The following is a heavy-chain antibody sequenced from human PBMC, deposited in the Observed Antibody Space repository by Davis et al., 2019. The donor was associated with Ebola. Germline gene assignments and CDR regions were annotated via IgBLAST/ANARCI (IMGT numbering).Heavy chain of an antibody. CDR1: ACPISSSSYY. Sequence: SETLSLTCTVSACPISSSSYYRSCIRQPPGKGLEWIGYFYYSGSTNYNPSLKSRVTILVDTSKNQFSLKLSSVTAADTAVYYCARAAYGDSPFDYWGQGTLVTVSS. V-gene: IGHV4-61*01. CDR2: FYYSGST. D-gene: IGHD4-17*01. CDR3: ARAAYGDSPFDY. J-gene: IGHJ4*02.